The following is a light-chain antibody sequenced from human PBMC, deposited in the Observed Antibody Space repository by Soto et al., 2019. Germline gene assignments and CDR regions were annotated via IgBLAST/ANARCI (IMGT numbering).Light chain of an antibody. J-gene: IGLJ3*02. CDR3: SSYAGSNNLV. CDR2: EVS. Sequence: QSALTQTPSASGSPGQSVTISCTGTSSDVGGYNYVSWYQQHPGKAPKLMIYEVSERPSGVSDRFSGSKSGNTASLTVSGLQADDEADYYCSSYAGSNNLVFGGGTKLTVL. V-gene: IGLV2-8*01. CDR1: SSDVGGYNY.